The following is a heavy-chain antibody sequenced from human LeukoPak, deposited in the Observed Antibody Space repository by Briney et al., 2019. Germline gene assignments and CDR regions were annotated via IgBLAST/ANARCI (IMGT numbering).Heavy chain of an antibody. Sequence: GGSLRLSCAASGFTFSSYWMSWVRQAPGKGLEWVANIKQDGSEKYYVDSVKGRFTISRDNAKNSLYLQMNSLRAEDTAVYYCARDYYDSSGYYDYWGQGTLVTVSS. J-gene: IGHJ4*02. CDR2: IKQDGSEK. CDR1: GFTFSSYW. D-gene: IGHD3-22*01. V-gene: IGHV3-7*01. CDR3: ARDYYDSSGYYDY.